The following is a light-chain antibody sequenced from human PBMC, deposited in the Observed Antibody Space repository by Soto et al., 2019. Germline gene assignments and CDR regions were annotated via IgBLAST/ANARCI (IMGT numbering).Light chain of an antibody. J-gene: IGKJ2*01. CDR2: AAS. CDR1: QSIARY. Sequence: DIQMTQSPSSLSASVGDTVTITCRASQSIARYLNWYQQKPGKAPKLLIYAASNLQSGVPSRFRGSGSGTDSTSTFTISSLQPEDFATYYCQQSYSFPYTFGQGIKLE. V-gene: IGKV1-39*01. CDR3: QQSYSFPYT.